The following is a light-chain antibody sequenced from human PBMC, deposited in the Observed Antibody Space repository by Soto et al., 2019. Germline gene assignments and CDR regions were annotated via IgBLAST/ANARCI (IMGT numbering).Light chain of an antibody. Sequence: DIQLTQSPSFLSASVGDRVTITCRASQGIGTYLAWYQQKPGKAPNLLIYSASTLQSGVPSRFSGSGSGTEFTLTISSLQPEDFATYYCQQLNDYLRWTFRQGTKVEIK. CDR1: QGIGTY. J-gene: IGKJ1*01. V-gene: IGKV1-9*01. CDR3: QQLNDYLRWT. CDR2: SAS.